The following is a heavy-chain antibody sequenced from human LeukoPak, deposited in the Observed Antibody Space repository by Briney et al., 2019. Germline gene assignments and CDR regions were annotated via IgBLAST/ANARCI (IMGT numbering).Heavy chain of an antibody. CDR1: GGTFSSYA. D-gene: IGHD6-19*01. J-gene: IGHJ4*02. V-gene: IGHV1-69*05. CDR2: IIPIFGTA. CDR3: ASSPSGSDYFDY. Sequence: SVKVSCKASGGTFSSYAISWVRQAPGQGLEWMGGIIPIFGTANYAQKFQGRVTITTDESTSTAYMELSSPRSEDTAVYYCASSPSGSDYFDYWGQGTLVTVSS.